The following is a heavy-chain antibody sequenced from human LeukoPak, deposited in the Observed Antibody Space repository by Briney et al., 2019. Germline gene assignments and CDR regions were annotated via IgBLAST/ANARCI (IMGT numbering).Heavy chain of an antibody. CDR2: ISYDGSNK. V-gene: IGHV3-30*04. CDR1: GFTFSSYA. Sequence: GGSLRLSCAASGFTFSSYAMHWVRQAPGKRLEWVAVISYDGSNKYYADSVKGRFTISRDNSKSTLYLQMNSLRAEDTAVYYCARAGRGGYSYGYYFDYWGQGTLVTVSS. D-gene: IGHD5-18*01. CDR3: ARAGRGGYSYGYYFDY. J-gene: IGHJ4*02.